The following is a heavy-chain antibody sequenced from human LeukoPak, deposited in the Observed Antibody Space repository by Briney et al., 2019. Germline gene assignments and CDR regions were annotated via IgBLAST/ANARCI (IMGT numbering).Heavy chain of an antibody. Sequence: ASVKVSCKASGYTFTDYYMPWVRQAPGPGFEWMGWINPNDGDTNYAQTFQGRVTMTRDTSISTAHMEVSRLRSDDTAVYYCAIASFRYCSSSTCLFDYWGQGTLVTVSS. CDR3: AIASFRYCSSSTCLFDY. CDR2: INPNDGDT. J-gene: IGHJ4*02. D-gene: IGHD2-2*01. CDR1: GYTFTDYY. V-gene: IGHV1-2*02.